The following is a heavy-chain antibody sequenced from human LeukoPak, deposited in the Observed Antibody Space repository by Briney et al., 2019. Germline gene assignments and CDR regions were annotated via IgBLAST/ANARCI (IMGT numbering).Heavy chain of an antibody. CDR2: ISYDGSNK. D-gene: IGHD1-26*01. J-gene: IGHJ4*02. CDR1: GFTFSSYG. CDR3: AKDLRGGATNFFDY. Sequence: PGGSLRLSCAASGFTFSSYGMNWVRQAPGKGLEWVAVISYDGSNKYYADSVKGRFTISRDNSKNTLYLQMNSLRAEDTAVYYCAKDLRGGATNFFDYWGQGTLVTVSS. V-gene: IGHV3-30*18.